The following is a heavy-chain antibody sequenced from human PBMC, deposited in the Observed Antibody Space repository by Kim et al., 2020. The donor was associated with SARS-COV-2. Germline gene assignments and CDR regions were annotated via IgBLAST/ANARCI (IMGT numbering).Heavy chain of an antibody. V-gene: IGHV3-33*06. Sequence: GGSLRLSCAASGFTFSSYGMHWVRQAPGKGLEWVAVIWYDGSNKYYADSVKGRFTISRDNSKNTLYLQMNSLRAEDTAVYYCAKDQLYSGSRNWFDPWGQGTLVTVSS. D-gene: IGHD1-26*01. CDR1: GFTFSSYG. J-gene: IGHJ5*02. CDR2: IWYDGSNK. CDR3: AKDQLYSGSRNWFDP.